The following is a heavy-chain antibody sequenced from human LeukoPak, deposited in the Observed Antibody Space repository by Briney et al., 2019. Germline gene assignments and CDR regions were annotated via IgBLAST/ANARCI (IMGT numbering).Heavy chain of an antibody. CDR2: IYYSGST. J-gene: IGHJ4*02. CDR3: ARVDYGDYVFDY. V-gene: IGHV4-39*01. CDR1: GGSISSSSYY. D-gene: IGHD4-17*01. Sequence: SGTLSLTCTVSGGSISSSSYYWGWIRQPPGKGLEWIGSIYYSGSTYYNPSLKSRVTISVDTSKNQFSLKLSSVTAADTAVYYCARVDYGDYVFDYWGQGTLVTVSA.